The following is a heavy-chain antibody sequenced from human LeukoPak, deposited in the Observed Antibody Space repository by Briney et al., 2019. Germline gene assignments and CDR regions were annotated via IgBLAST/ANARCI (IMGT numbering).Heavy chain of an antibody. CDR1: GGSISSYY. D-gene: IGHD3-10*01. V-gene: IGHV4-4*07. J-gene: IGHJ4*02. CDR2: IYTSGST. Sequence: PSETLSLTCTVSGGSISSYYWSWIRQPAGKGLEWIGRIYTSGSTNYNPSLKSRVTMSVDTSKNQFSLKLSSVTAADTAVYYCARGSPKSSKYYYGSGSWIDYWGQGTLVTVSS. CDR3: ARGSPKSSKYYYGSGSWIDY.